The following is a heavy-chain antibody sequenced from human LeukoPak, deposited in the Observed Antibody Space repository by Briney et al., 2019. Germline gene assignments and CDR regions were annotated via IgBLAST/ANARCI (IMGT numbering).Heavy chain of an antibody. CDR3: ARRYCSGGSCYSLDS. V-gene: IGHV4-59*01. Sequence: SETLSLTCTVSGGSINNYYWSWIRQPPGKGLEWIGCIDDRGSTDYNPSLKSRVTISVDTSKNQYSLKLSSVTAADSAVYYCARRYCSGGSCYSLDSWGQGTPVTVSS. J-gene: IGHJ4*02. CDR2: IDDRGST. D-gene: IGHD2-15*01. CDR1: GGSINNYY.